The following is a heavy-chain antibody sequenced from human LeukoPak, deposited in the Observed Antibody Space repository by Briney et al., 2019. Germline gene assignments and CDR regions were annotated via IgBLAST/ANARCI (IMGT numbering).Heavy chain of an antibody. V-gene: IGHV1-69*04. Sequence: GASVKVSCKASGGTFTSYTISWVGQAPGQGLEWMGRIIPILGIANYAQKFQGRVTITADKSTSTAYMELSSLRSEDTAVYYCARDMGIIAAAAAFDYWGQGTLVTVSS. D-gene: IGHD6-13*01. CDR3: ARDMGIIAAAAAFDY. J-gene: IGHJ4*02. CDR2: IIPILGIA. CDR1: GGTFTSYT.